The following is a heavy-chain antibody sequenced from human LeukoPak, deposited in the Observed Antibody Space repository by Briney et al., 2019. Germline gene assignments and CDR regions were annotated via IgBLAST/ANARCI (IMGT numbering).Heavy chain of an antibody. CDR1: GFTFSSYA. CDR3: ARDSPSIVLMVYALDY. Sequence: GGSLRLSCAASGFTFSSYAMYWVRQAPGKGLEWVAVISYDGSNKYYADSVKGRFTISRDNSKNTLYLQMNSLRAEDTAVYYCARDSPSIVLMVYALDYWGQGTLVTVSS. J-gene: IGHJ4*02. D-gene: IGHD2-8*01. CDR2: ISYDGSNK. V-gene: IGHV3-30-3*01.